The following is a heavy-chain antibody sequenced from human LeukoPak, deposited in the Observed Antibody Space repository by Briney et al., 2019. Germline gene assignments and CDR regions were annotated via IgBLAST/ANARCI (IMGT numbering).Heavy chain of an antibody. D-gene: IGHD5-24*01. Sequence: GGSLRLSCAASGFMFSGIGMSWVRRAPGKGRGWVANIKEDGTETYYVDSVKGRFTISRDNAKNSLYLQMNSLRVEDTAVYYCAKEGRSLQTYWGQGTLVTVSS. V-gene: IGHV3-7*03. CDR1: GFMFSGIG. J-gene: IGHJ4*02. CDR3: AKEGRSLQTY. CDR2: IKEDGTET.